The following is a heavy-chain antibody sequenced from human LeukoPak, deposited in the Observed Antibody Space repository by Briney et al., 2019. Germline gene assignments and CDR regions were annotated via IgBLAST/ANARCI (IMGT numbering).Heavy chain of an antibody. CDR1: GFTFGDYP. CDR2: IRGKTYGGTT. J-gene: IGHJ4*02. V-gene: IGHV3-49*04. CDR3: TKSRDGYNGGSVDY. D-gene: IGHD5-24*01. Sequence: GVLRLSCTASGFTFGDYPMSWVRQAPGKGHEWVGFIRGKTYGGTTEYAASVKGRFTISRDDSKSIAYLQMNSLKNEDTAVYYCTKSRDGYNGGSVDYWGQGTLVTVSS.